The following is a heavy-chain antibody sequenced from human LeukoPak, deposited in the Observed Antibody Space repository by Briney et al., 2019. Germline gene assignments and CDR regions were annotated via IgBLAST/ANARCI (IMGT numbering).Heavy chain of an antibody. D-gene: IGHD4-17*01. J-gene: IGHJ4*02. CDR3: ARGVLYGDYVDY. V-gene: IGHV4-59*01. CDR2: IYYSGST. CDR1: GGSISSYY. Sequence: PSETLSLTCTVSGGSISSYYWSWIRQPPGKGLEWIGYIYYSGSTNYNPSHKSRVTISVDTSKNQFSLKLSSVTAADTAVYYCARGVLYGDYVDYWGQGTLVTVSS.